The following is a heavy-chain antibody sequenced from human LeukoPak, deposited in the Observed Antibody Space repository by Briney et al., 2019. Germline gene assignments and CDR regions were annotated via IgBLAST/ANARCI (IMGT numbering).Heavy chain of an antibody. J-gene: IGHJ5*02. D-gene: IGHD6-6*01. CDR2: VYHGGSI. V-gene: IGHV4-4*02. CDR3: AKKERQLVRWFDP. CDR1: GGSISSSHW. Sequence: SETLSLTCAVPGGSISSSHWWSWVRQLPGKGLEWIGEVYHGGSINYNPSLRSRITISVDKSKNQFSLKLRSVTAADTAVYYCAKKERQLVRWFDPWGQGTLVTVSS.